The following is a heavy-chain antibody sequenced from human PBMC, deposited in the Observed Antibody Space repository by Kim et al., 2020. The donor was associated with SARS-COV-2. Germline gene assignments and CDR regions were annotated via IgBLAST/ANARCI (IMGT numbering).Heavy chain of an antibody. CDR1: GFTFDDYA. D-gene: IGHD6-13*01. J-gene: IGHJ1*01. V-gene: IGHV3-43*02. CDR3: AKDMHSSSWYFLGYFQH. Sequence: GGSLRLSCAASGFTFDDYAMHWVRQAPGKGLEWVSLISGDGGSTYYADSVKGRFTISRDNSKNSLYLQMNSLRTEDTALYYCAKDMHSSSWYFLGYFQHWGQGTLVTVAS. CDR2: ISGDGGST.